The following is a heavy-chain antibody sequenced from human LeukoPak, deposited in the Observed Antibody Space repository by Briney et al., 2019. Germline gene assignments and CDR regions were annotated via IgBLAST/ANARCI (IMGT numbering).Heavy chain of an antibody. V-gene: IGHV3-30*04. J-gene: IGHJ4*02. CDR2: ISYDGSNK. D-gene: IGHD1-26*01. Sequence: GRSLRLSCAASGFTFSSYAMHWVRQAPGKGLEWVAVISYDGSNKYYADSVKGRFTISRDNSKNTLYLQMNSPRAEDTAVYYCAKSSGIGIFDYWGQGTLVTVSS. CDR1: GFTFSSYA. CDR3: AKSSGIGIFDY.